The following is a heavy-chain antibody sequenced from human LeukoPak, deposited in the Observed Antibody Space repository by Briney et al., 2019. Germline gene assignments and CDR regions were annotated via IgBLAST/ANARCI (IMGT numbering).Heavy chain of an antibody. CDR1: GFTFSNYA. Sequence: PGGSLRLSCAASGFTFSNYAMSWVRQAPGKGLEWVSAISGSGGTTYYADSVKGRFTISRGNSKNTLYVQMNSLRAEDTAVYYCAKVNGWNGMDVWGRGTTVTASS. J-gene: IGHJ6*02. CDR3: AKVNGWNGMDV. D-gene: IGHD1-1*01. V-gene: IGHV3-23*01. CDR2: ISGSGGTT.